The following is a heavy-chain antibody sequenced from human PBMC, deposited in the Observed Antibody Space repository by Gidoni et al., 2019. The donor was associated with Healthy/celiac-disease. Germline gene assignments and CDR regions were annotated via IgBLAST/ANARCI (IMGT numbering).Heavy chain of an antibody. CDR3: ARGLQWEQEGGNWFDP. J-gene: IGHJ5*02. CDR2: IWYDGSNK. CDR1: GFTFSSYG. Sequence: AASGFTFSSYGMHWVRQAPGKGLGWVAVIWYDGSNKYYADSVKGRFTISRDNSKNTLYLQMNSLRAEDTAVYYCARGLQWEQEGGNWFDPWGQGTLVTVSS. D-gene: IGHD1-26*01. V-gene: IGHV3-33*01.